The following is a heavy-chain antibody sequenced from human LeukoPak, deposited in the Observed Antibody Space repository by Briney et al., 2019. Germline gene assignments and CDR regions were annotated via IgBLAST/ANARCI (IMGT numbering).Heavy chain of an antibody. Sequence: GGSLRLSCAASGFTFDDYGMSWVRQAPGKGLEWVSGINWNGGSTGYADSVKGRFTISRDNAKNSLYLQMNSLRAEDTALYYCVGGLGNYFDYWGQGTLVTVSS. V-gene: IGHV3-20*04. CDR3: VGGLGNYFDY. J-gene: IGHJ4*02. CDR1: GFTFDDYG. CDR2: INWNGGST.